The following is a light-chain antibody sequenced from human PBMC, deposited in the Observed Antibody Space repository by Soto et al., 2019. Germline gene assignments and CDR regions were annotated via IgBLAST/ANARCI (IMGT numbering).Light chain of an antibody. V-gene: IGKV3-20*01. CDR1: RSVSSSY. Sequence: VLAQSPGTLSLSPGERATLSCRASRSVSSSYLAWYQQKPGQAPRLLIYGASSRGTGIPDKVSGSGSGTDFTLTISRLEPEDFGRYYCLQCGSSWTFGQGPEVEIK. CDR3: LQCGSSWT. J-gene: IGKJ1*01. CDR2: GAS.